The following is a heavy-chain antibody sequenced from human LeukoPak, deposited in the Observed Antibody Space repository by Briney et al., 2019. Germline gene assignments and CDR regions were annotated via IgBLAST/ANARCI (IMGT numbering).Heavy chain of an antibody. D-gene: IGHD5-18*01. CDR2: IRYDETNK. V-gene: IGHV3-30*02. J-gene: IGHJ4*02. CDR3: AKERDTAMVTIDY. CDR1: GFTFSSYD. Sequence: PGVSLRLSCSASGFTFSSYDMHWLPQAPGKGLEGVAFIRYDETNKYYAYSVKGRFTISRDNSKNTLYLQINSLRAEDMAVYYCAKERDTAMVTIDYWGQGTLVTVSS.